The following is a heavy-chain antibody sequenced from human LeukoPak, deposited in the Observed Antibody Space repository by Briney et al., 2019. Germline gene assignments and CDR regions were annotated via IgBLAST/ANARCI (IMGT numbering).Heavy chain of an antibody. J-gene: IGHJ3*02. D-gene: IGHD5-18*01. Sequence: GGSVKVSCKASGYTFTGYYMHWVRQAPGQGLEWMGRINPNSGGTNYAQKFQGRVTMTRDTSISTAYMELSRLRSDDTAVYYCARSLGPTVDTAMVDDAFDIWGQRTMVTVSS. CDR1: GYTFTGYY. CDR2: INPNSGGT. V-gene: IGHV1-2*06. CDR3: ARSLGPTVDTAMVDDAFDI.